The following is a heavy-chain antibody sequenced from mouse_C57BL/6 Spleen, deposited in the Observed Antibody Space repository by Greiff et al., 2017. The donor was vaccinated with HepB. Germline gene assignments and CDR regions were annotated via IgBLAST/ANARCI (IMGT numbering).Heavy chain of an antibody. CDR1: GYTFTSYW. D-gene: IGHD1-1*01. J-gene: IGHJ4*01. CDR2: IDPSDSYT. CDR3: ARGDYYGSRGYAMDY. Sequence: QVQLQQPGAELVMPGASVKLSCKASGYTFTSYWMHWVKQRPGQGLEWIGEIDPSDSYTNYNQKFKGKSTLTVDKSSSTAYMQLSSLTSEDSAVYYCARGDYYGSRGYAMDYWGQGTSVTVSS. V-gene: IGHV1-69*01.